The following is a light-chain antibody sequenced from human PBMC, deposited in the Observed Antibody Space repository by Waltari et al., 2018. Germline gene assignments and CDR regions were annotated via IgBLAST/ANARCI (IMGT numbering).Light chain of an antibody. CDR2: DAS. V-gene: IGKV1-33*01. J-gene: IGKJ3*01. CDR1: QDISNY. CDR3: QQYDNLPIFT. Sequence: DIQMTQSPSSLSASVGDRVTITCQASQDISNYLNWYQQKPGKAPKRLIYDASKLETGVPSRFSGSGSGTDFTFTISSLQPEDIATYYCQQYDNLPIFTFGPGTKVDIK.